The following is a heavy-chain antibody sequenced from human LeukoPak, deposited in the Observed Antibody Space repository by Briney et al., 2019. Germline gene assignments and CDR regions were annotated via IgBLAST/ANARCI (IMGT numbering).Heavy chain of an antibody. CDR2: IGGSASNI. V-gene: IGHV3-11*04. CDR3: AKEWSAFDI. Sequence: GSLRLSCAASGLTVTDYYMHWIRQAPGKGLEWVSFIGGSASNIYYADSVKGRFTISRDNAKNSLYLQVNSLRAEDTAVYYCAKEWSAFDIWGQGTMVTVSS. D-gene: IGHD2-15*01. J-gene: IGHJ3*02. CDR1: GLTVTDYY.